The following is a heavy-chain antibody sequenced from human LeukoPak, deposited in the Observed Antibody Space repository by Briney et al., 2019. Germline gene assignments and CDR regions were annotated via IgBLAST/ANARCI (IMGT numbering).Heavy chain of an antibody. D-gene: IGHD1-26*01. V-gene: IGHV3-20*04. Sequence: GGSLRLSCAASGFSFDHYAMSWVRQAPGKGLEWVSNINWNGGNTDYADSVKGRFTISRDNAKNSLYVQMNSLRAEDTAFYYCARDSHSGFDIWGQGTLVTVSS. CDR1: GFSFDHYA. CDR2: INWNGGNT. J-gene: IGHJ3*02. CDR3: ARDSHSGFDI.